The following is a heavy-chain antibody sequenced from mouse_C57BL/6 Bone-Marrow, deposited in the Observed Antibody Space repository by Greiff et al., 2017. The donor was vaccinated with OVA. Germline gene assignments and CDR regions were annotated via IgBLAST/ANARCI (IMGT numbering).Heavy chain of an antibody. V-gene: IGHV2-6-1*01. CDR3: ARHESNYVFYAMDY. Sequence: VQLQQSGPGLVAPSQSLSITCTVSGFSLPSYGVHWVRQPPGQGLEWLVVIWSDGSTTYNSALKSRLSISKDNSKSQVFLKMNSLQTDDTAMYYCARHESNYVFYAMDYWGQGTSVTVSS. CDR1: GFSLPSYG. J-gene: IGHJ4*01. CDR2: IWSDGST. D-gene: IGHD2-5*01.